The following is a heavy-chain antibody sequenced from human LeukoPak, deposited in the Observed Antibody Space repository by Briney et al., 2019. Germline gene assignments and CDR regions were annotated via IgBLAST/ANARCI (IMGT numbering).Heavy chain of an antibody. CDR1: GFTFSNYA. Sequence: GGSLRLSCAASGFTFSNYAMSWVRQAPGKGLEWVSAISGSGGGTYYADSVKGRFTISRDNSKNTLYLQMNSLRAEDTAVYYCAKDRGAPQRGVDYWGQGTLVTVSS. D-gene: IGHD1-1*01. CDR3: AKDRGAPQRGVDY. J-gene: IGHJ4*02. V-gene: IGHV3-23*01. CDR2: ISGSGGGT.